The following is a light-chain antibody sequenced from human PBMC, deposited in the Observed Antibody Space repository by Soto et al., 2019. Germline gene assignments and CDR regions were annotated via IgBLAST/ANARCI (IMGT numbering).Light chain of an antibody. V-gene: IGLV2-14*01. J-gene: IGLJ2*01. Sequence: QSVLTQPASLSGAPGHSITISCTGSSSDGGGYNYVSWYQHHPGKTPKPMIYEVSNRPSGVSNRFSGSKSGNTASLTISGLQAEDAAVYYCSSFTSTNTLEIFGGGTKVTVL. CDR1: SSDGGGYNY. CDR3: SSFTSTNTLEI. CDR2: EVS.